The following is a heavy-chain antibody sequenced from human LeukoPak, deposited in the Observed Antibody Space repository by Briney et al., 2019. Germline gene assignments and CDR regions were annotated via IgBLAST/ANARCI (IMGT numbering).Heavy chain of an antibody. CDR2: IYYSGST. CDR1: GGSISSGGYY. V-gene: IGHV4-31*03. Sequence: PSQTLSLTCTVSGGSISSGGYYWSWIRQHPGKGLELIGYIYYSGSTYYNPSLKSRVTISVDTSKNQFSLKLSSVTAADTAVYYCARDKGTIFGVVKNYGMDVWGQGTTVTVSS. CDR3: ARDKGTIFGVVKNYGMDV. D-gene: IGHD3-3*01. J-gene: IGHJ6*02.